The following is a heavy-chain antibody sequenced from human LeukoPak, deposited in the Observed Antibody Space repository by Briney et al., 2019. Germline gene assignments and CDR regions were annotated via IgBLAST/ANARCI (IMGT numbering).Heavy chain of an antibody. CDR2: INHTGST. CDR1: GGSFSGYY. J-gene: IGHJ4*01. Sequence: SGTLSLTCAVYGGSFSGYYWSWIRQPPGKGLEWLGAINHTGSTNYNPSLTSRVTISVATSKTQFSQKLSSVTAADTAVYYCARRGGRGYSSGWYVRYFDYWGQGTLVTVSS. D-gene: IGHD6-19*01. V-gene: IGHV4-34*01. CDR3: ARRGGRGYSSGWYVRYFDY.